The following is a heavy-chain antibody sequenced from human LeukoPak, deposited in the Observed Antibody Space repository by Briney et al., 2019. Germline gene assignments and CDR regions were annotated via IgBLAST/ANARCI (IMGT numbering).Heavy chain of an antibody. D-gene: IGHD3-9*01. CDR1: GYSISSGYF. CDR2: INHSGST. V-gene: IGHV4-38-2*02. J-gene: IGHJ4*02. Sequence: SETLSLTCTVSGYSISSGYFWGWIRQPPGKGLEWIGEINHSGSTNYNPSLKSRVTISVDTSKNQFSLKLSSVTAADTAVYYCARGILTGYSSYWGQGTLVTVSS. CDR3: ARGILTGYSSY.